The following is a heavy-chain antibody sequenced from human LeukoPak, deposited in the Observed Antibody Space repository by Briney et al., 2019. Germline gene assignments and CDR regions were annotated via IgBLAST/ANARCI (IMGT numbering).Heavy chain of an antibody. V-gene: IGHV4-34*01. CDR3: ARARRGSSWYGGVHWFDP. J-gene: IGHJ5*02. Sequence: SETLSLTCAVYGGSFSGYYWSWIRQPPGRGLEGIGEINNSGSTNYNPSLKSRVTISVDTSKNQFSLKLSSVTAADPAGYYCARARRGSSWYGGVHWFDPWGQGTLVTVSS. D-gene: IGHD6-13*01. CDR2: INNSGST. CDR1: GGSFSGYY.